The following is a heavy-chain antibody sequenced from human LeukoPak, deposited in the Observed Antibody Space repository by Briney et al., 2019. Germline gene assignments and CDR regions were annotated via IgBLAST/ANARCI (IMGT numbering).Heavy chain of an antibody. D-gene: IGHD2-15*01. Sequence: SETLSLTCAVYGGSFSGYYWSWIRQPPGKGLEWIGEINHSGSTNYNPSLKSRVTISVDTSKNQFSLKLSSVTAADTAVYYCARVFSSCSSCWGQGTLVTVSS. CDR1: GGSFSGYY. CDR3: ARVFSSCSSC. V-gene: IGHV4-34*01. J-gene: IGHJ4*02. CDR2: INHSGST.